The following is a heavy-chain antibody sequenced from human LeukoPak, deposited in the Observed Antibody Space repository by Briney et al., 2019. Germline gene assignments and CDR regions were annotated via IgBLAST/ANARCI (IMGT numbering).Heavy chain of an antibody. Sequence: GGSLRLSCAASGFTLSGYGMNWVRQAPGKGLEWVSYISSSTRIIYYADSVKGRLTISRDNAKNSLYLQMNSLRAEDTAIYYCATYRQVLLPFESWGQGTLVTVSS. CDR2: ISSSTRII. V-gene: IGHV3-48*01. CDR1: GFTLSGYG. CDR3: ATYRQVLLPFES. D-gene: IGHD2-8*02. J-gene: IGHJ4*02.